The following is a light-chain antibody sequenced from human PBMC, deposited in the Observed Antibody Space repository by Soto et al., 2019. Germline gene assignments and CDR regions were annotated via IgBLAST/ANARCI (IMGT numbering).Light chain of an antibody. CDR1: QSVSSY. J-gene: IGKJ1*01. Sequence: DIQMTQSPSSLSASVGDRVTITCRASQSVSSYLDWYQQKPGQAPRLLIYDASNRHTGVPARFSGSGSGTDFTLTISRLQPEDFAVYYCQQRYNSPLTFGQGTKVDIK. CDR3: QQRYNSPLT. CDR2: DAS. V-gene: IGKV1-39*01.